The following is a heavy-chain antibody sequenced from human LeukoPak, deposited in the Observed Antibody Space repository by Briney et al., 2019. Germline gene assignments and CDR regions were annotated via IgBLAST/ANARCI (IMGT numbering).Heavy chain of an antibody. J-gene: IGHJ5*02. CDR2: IYYSGST. D-gene: IGHD6-6*01. CDR1: GGSISSSSYY. V-gene: IGHV4-39*01. CDR3: ARQTRIAARSLGFDP. Sequence: PSETLSLTCTVSGGSISSSSYYWGWIRQPPGKGLEWIGSIYYSGSTYYNPSLKSRVTISVDTSKNQFSLKLSSVTAADTAVYYCARQTRIAARSLGFDPWGQGTLVTVSS.